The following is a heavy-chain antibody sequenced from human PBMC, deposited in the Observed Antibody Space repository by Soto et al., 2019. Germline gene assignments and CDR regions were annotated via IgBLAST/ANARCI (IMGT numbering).Heavy chain of an antibody. Sequence: QVQLQESGPGLVKPSETMSLSCTVTGCSISSYYWSWFRQSPGKVMEWIGYVHHSWGSSYNPSLQSRVAISLDTSKSQSSLKVTSVTATDTAGYYCARQGFGPLHGLVDVWGQGTTVTVSS. CDR1: GCSISSYY. D-gene: IGHD3-10*01. CDR2: VHHSWGS. CDR3: ARQGFGPLHGLVDV. J-gene: IGHJ6*02. V-gene: IGHV4-59*08.